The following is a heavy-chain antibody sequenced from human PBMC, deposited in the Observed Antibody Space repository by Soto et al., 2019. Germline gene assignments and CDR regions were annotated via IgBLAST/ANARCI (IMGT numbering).Heavy chain of an antibody. Sequence: QVQLVQSGAEVKKPGASVKVSCKASGYTFTSYDINWVRQATGQGLEWMGWMNPNSGNTGYAQKFQGRVTMTRNTSISTGYMELSSLRIEDMAVYYCARAGDSGYDYGEGGYYGMDVWGQGTTVTVSS. J-gene: IGHJ6*02. CDR2: MNPNSGNT. CDR1: GYTFTSYD. V-gene: IGHV1-8*01. D-gene: IGHD5-12*01. CDR3: ARAGDSGYDYGEGGYYGMDV.